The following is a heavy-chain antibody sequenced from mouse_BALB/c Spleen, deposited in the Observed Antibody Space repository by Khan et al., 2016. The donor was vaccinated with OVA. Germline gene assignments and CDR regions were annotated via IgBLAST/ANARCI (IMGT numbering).Heavy chain of an antibody. Sequence: EVELVESGGGLVKPGGSLKLSCAVPGFTFSTYAMSWVRQTPEKRLEWVATISSDGDYTYYPDNVTGRFTISRDNAKNTLYLQMSSLRSEDTAMYYCARSPYGNFAYWGQGTLVTVSA. V-gene: IGHV5-9-3*01. CDR1: GFTFSTYA. J-gene: IGHJ3*01. CDR3: ARSPYGNFAY. D-gene: IGHD2-1*01. CDR2: ISSDGDYT.